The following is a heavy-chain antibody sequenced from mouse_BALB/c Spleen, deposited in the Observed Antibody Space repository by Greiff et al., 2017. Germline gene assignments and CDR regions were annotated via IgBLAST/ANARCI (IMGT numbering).Heavy chain of an antibody. V-gene: IGHV1-80*01. Sequence: VQVVESGAELVRPGSSVKISCKASGYAFSSYWMNWVKQRPGQGLEWIGQIYPGDGDTNYNGKFKGKATLTADKSSSTAYMQLSSLTSEDSAVYFCARDYYGSSPHYYAMDYWGQGTSVTVSS. J-gene: IGHJ4*01. CDR2: IYPGDGDT. CDR1: GYAFSSYW. CDR3: ARDYYGSSPHYYAMDY. D-gene: IGHD1-1*01.